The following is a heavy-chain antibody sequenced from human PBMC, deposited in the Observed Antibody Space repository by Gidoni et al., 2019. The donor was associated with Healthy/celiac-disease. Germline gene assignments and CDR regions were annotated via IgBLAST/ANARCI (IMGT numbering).Heavy chain of an antibody. CDR3: ARDPRWYDTSGYYLDY. CDR1: GYNFKSYY. J-gene: IGHJ4*02. V-gene: IGHV1-46*02. Sequence: QVQLVQSGAAVMRPGASVKVSCKSAGYNFKSYYIHWVRQAPGQGLQWMGIIKPSGESIVNAQMFQGRVTMTRDTSRSTVYMELTGLRSDDTAVYYCARDPRWYDTSGYYLDYWGQGTLVTVSS. D-gene: IGHD3-22*01. CDR2: IKPSGESI.